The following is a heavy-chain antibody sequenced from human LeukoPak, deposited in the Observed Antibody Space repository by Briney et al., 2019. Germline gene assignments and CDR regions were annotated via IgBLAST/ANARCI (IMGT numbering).Heavy chain of an antibody. J-gene: IGHJ3*02. V-gene: IGHV4-4*09. CDR3: ARQKCTSTSCLTKNAFDI. Sequence: SETLSLTCTVSGGSISSYYWSWIRQPPGKGLEWIGYIYTSGSTNYNPSLKSRVTISLDTSKNQFSPDLSSVTAADTAVYYCARQKCTSTSCLTKNAFDIWGQGTMVTVSS. D-gene: IGHD2-2*01. CDR1: GGSISSYY. CDR2: IYTSGST.